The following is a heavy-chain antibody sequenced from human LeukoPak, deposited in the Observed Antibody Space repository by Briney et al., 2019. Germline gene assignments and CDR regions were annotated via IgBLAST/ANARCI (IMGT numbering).Heavy chain of an antibody. CDR3: ARASNITMVRGVIIGGYGYYYYYMDV. J-gene: IGHJ6*03. Sequence: GASVKVSCKASGGTFSSYAISWVRQAPGQGLEWMGGIIPIFGTANYARKFQGRVTITADKSTSTAYMELSSLRSEDTAVYYCARASNITMVRGVIIGGYGYYYYYMDVWGKGTTVTVSS. CDR2: IIPIFGTA. CDR1: GGTFSSYA. D-gene: IGHD3-10*01. V-gene: IGHV1-69*06.